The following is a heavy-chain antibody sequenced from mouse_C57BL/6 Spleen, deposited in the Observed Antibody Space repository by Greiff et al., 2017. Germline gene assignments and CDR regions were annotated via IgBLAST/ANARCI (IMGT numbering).Heavy chain of an antibody. CDR1: GYSITSGYY. CDR2: ISYDGSN. CDR3: AREDYGSSYVGFDY. J-gene: IGHJ2*01. D-gene: IGHD1-1*01. V-gene: IGHV3-6*01. Sequence: EVQRVESGPGLVKPSQSLSLTCSVTGYSITSGYYWNWIRQFPGNKLEWMGYISYDGSNNYNPSLKNRISITRDTSKNQFFLKLNSVTTEDTATYYCAREDYGSSYVGFDYWGQGTTLTVSS.